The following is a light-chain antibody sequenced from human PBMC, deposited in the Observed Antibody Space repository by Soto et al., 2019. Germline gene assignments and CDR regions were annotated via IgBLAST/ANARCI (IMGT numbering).Light chain of an antibody. CDR1: SSDVGGHNY. J-gene: IGLJ2*01. V-gene: IGLV2-14*01. Sequence: QSALTQPASVSGSPGQSITISCTGTSSDVGGHNYVSWYQQYPGKAPKLMIYDVSNRPSGVSSRFSGSKSGNTASLTISGLQAEDEADYYCSSYTSSGTFVVFGGGTKLTVL. CDR3: SSYTSSGTFVV. CDR2: DVS.